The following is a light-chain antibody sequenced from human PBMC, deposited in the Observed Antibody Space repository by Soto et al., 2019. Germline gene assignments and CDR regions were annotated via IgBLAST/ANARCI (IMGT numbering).Light chain of an antibody. CDR3: CSYAGSYTLV. J-gene: IGLJ2*01. Sequence: QSVLTQPRSVSGSPGQSVTISCTGTSSDDGGYNYVSWYQQHPSKAHKLKNYDDSKRPSGVPDHITGSKSGNTASLTITKLQAEDEADYYCCSYAGSYTLVFGGGTKVTVL. CDR2: DDS. V-gene: IGLV2-11*01. CDR1: SSDDGGYNY.